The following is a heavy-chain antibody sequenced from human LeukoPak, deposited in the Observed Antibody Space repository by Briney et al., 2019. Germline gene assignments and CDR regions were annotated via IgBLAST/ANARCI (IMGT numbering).Heavy chain of an antibody. CDR2: NNGDGSTT. CDR1: GFSRSGYW. J-gene: IGHJ5*02. Sequence: PGGSLRLSCVASGFSRSGYWRYWVRQAPANGLMYISRNNGDGSTTNYADVVKGRFTMSRDNVKNTLYLQMNSLRVEDTAVYYCARDPRNVGLAPWGQGTLVTVSS. V-gene: IGHV3-74*01. D-gene: IGHD2-15*01. CDR3: ARDPRNVGLAP.